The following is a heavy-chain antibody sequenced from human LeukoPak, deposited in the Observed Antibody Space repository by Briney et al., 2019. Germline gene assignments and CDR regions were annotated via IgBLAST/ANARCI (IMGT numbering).Heavy chain of an antibody. D-gene: IGHD6-13*01. CDR1: GGSISSYY. J-gene: IGHJ6*02. CDR2: IYYSGST. V-gene: IGHV4-59*01. CDR3: ARESRSSSWYVGGYYGMDV. Sequence: SGTLSLTCTVSGGSISSYYWSWIRQPPGKGLEWIGYIYYSGSTNYNPSLKSRVTISVDTSKNQFSLKLSSVTAADTAVYYCARESRSSSWYVGGYYGMDVWGQGTTVTVSS.